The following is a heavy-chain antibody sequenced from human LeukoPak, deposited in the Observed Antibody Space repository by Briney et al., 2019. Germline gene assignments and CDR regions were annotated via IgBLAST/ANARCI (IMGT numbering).Heavy chain of an antibody. V-gene: IGHV4-39*01. D-gene: IGHD3-9*01. Sequence: SETLSLTCTVSGVSISSSNSYWGWIRQPPGKGLEWIGSIYYSGNTYYNASLKSQVSISIDTSKNQFSLRLTSVTAADTAVYYCASLYDILTGYPTFDYWGQGTLVTVSS. CDR3: ASLYDILTGYPTFDY. CDR1: GVSISSSNSY. CDR2: IYYSGNT. J-gene: IGHJ4*02.